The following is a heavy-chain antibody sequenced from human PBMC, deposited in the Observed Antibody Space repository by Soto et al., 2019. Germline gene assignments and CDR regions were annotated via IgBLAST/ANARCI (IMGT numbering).Heavy chain of an antibody. D-gene: IGHD6-13*01. CDR1: GVTLSSYA. Sequence: GGSVRLSCAVDGVTLSSYAISWVRQARVKGLEWVSAISGSGGSTYYADSVKGRFTISRDNSKNTLYLQMNSLRAEDTAVYYCAKGQQLVRGDGFHPWGQGTLVTVSP. CDR3: AKGQQLVRGDGFHP. CDR2: ISGSGGST. V-gene: IGHV3-23*01. J-gene: IGHJ5*02.